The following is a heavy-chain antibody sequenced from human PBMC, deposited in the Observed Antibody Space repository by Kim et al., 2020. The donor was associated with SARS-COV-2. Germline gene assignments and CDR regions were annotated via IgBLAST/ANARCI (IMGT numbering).Heavy chain of an antibody. CDR1: GFIFSNYN. J-gene: IGHJ4*02. CDR2: ISGGGYTI. CDR3: GRDADGNLDI. D-gene: IGHD1-1*01. Sequence: GGSLRLSCEASGFIFSNYNMNWIRQAPGKGLEWISFISGGGYTIYYADSVKGRITMSRDNAKNSLDLQINSLRVEDTAIYYCGRDADGNLDIWGQGTLVT. V-gene: IGHV3-11*04.